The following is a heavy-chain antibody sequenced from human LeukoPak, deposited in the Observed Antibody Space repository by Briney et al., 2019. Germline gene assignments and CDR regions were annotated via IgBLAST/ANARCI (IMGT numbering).Heavy chain of an antibody. Sequence: GGSLRLSCAASGFTFSSYAMSWVRQAPGKGLEGVAVIAYDRSNKYYADSVKGRFTISRDNSKNTLHLQMKSLRAEDTAVYYCARWDCSSTSCKDVWGQGTTVTVSS. V-gene: IGHV3-30-3*01. CDR2: IAYDRSNK. CDR1: GFTFSSYA. J-gene: IGHJ6*02. D-gene: IGHD2-2*01. CDR3: ARWDCSSTSCKDV.